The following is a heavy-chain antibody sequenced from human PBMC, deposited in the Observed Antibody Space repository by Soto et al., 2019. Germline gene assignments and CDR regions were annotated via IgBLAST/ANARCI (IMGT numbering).Heavy chain of an antibody. CDR2: INPSGGST. J-gene: IGHJ5*02. D-gene: IGHD2-2*01. V-gene: IGHV1-46*03. Sequence: GASVKVSCKASGYTFTSYYMHWVRQAPGQGLEWMGIINPSGGSTSYAQKFQGRVTMTRDTSTSTVYMELSSLRSEDTAVYYCAGTSIVVVPAAIGSENWFDPWGQGTLVTVSS. CDR1: GYTFTSYY. CDR3: AGTSIVVVPAAIGSENWFDP.